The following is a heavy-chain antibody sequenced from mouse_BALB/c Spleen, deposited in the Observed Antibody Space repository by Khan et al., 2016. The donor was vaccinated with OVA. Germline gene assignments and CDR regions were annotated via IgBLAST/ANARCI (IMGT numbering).Heavy chain of an antibody. Sequence: VQLQQSGPGLVKPSQSLSLTCTVTGYSITSNYAWSWIRQFPGNKLEWMGYISYSGSTNYNPSLTSRISVTRDTSENQIFLQLNSVTTEDTATYYCARQNYYGYALDYWGQGTSVTVSS. J-gene: IGHJ4*01. CDR2: ISYSGST. D-gene: IGHD1-1*01. V-gene: IGHV3-2*02. CDR1: GYSITSNYA. CDR3: ARQNYYGYALDY.